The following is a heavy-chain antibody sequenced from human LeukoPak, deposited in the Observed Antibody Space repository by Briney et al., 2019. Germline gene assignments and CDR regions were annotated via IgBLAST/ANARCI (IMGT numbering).Heavy chain of an antibody. Sequence: GGSLRLSCAASGFTFSVYYMFWVRQAPGEGLVWVSNISPDATNSKYADFVEGRFTISRDNAKNTLYLQLNSLRVEDAAVYYCATGYRSAYSWDSWGQGTRVTVSS. CDR3: ATGYRSAYSWDS. J-gene: IGHJ4*02. CDR2: ISPDATNS. V-gene: IGHV3-74*03. D-gene: IGHD5-12*01. CDR1: GFTFSVYY.